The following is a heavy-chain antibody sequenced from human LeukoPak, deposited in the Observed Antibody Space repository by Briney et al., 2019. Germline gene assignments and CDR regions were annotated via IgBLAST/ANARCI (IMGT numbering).Heavy chain of an antibody. V-gene: IGHV3-21*01. Sequence: GGSPRLSCAAPGFTFSSNSVNRVCHAPGKGQEWVSYLTISSSSYIYYEDSVKGRFTISRDNAKNSLYLQMNSLRAEDTAGYYCARGGVYSQGFDYWGQGTLVTVSS. CDR3: ARGGVYSQGFDY. CDR2: LTISSSSYI. CDR1: GFTFSSNS. J-gene: IGHJ4*02. D-gene: IGHD5/OR15-5a*01.